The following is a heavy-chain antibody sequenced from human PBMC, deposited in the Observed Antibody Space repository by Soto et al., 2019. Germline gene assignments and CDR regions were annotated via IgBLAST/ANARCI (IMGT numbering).Heavy chain of an antibody. D-gene: IGHD3-10*01. CDR1: GGSVSGGSYY. V-gene: IGHV4-61*01. Sequence: QVQLQESGPGLVKPSETLSLTCTVSGGSVSGGSYYWSWIRQPPGKGLEWIGYIYYSGSTNYNPSLKSRVTISVDTSKNQFSLKLSSVTAADTAVYYCARDIGLIRGVIIGLFDYWGQGTLVTVSS. CDR3: ARDIGLIRGVIIGLFDY. J-gene: IGHJ4*02. CDR2: IYYSGST.